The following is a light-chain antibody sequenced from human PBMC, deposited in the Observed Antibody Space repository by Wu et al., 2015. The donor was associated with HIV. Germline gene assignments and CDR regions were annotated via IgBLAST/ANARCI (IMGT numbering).Light chain of an antibody. Sequence: DIQMTQSPSSLSASVGDRVTITCRASQIISTYLNWYQQKPGKAPNLLIYDASSLQSGVPSRFSGSGSGTDFTLSITSLQPEDFATYYCQQRYSTPPTFGQGTKVEIK. CDR3: QQRYSTPPT. CDR2: DAS. J-gene: IGKJ1*01. V-gene: IGKV1-39*01. CDR1: QIISTY.